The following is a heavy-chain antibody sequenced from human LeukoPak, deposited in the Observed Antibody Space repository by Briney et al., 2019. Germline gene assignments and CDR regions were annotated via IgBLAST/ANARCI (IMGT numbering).Heavy chain of an antibody. CDR1: GGSINSGNYH. V-gene: IGHV4-61*02. J-gene: IGHJ4*02. CDR2: MYSSGNI. D-gene: IGHD3-22*01. CDR3: ARRSTALTANYED. Sequence: SETLSLTCSVSGGSINSGNYHWIWIRQPAGKGLEWIGRMYSSGNINYNPSLKSRVTMSLDTSKKQFALRLRSVTAADTALYYCARRSTALTANYEDWGQGTLVTVSA.